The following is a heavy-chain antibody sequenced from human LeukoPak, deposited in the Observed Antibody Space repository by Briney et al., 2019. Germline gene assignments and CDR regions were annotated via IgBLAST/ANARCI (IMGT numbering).Heavy chain of an antibody. Sequence: GQSLKISCKGSGDSFTTYLIGWVRQLPARGREGMGIIFPGDSATKYSPSFQGQVTISADKSISTPYLHWSTLTASDTPIHFLPGHKYDSSGYREGFDYGGQGTLVTVSS. CDR2: IFPGDSAT. CDR1: GDSFTTYL. CDR3: PGHKYDSSGYREGFDY. V-gene: IGHV5-51*01. D-gene: IGHD3-22*01. J-gene: IGHJ4*02.